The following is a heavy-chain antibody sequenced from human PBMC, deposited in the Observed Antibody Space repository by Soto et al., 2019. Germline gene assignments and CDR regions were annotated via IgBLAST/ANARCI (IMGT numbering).Heavy chain of an antibody. Sequence: GGSLRLSCETSGLTFGDYYMSWIRQAQGRGLEWVSLINSTGTTIQYADSVKCRFTISRDNVRSTLFLMMNNLKSEDTAVYYCARDLPFVDLHYYFDSWGQGTLVTVSS. V-gene: IGHV3-11*01. J-gene: IGHJ4*02. CDR3: ARDLPFVDLHYYFDS. CDR1: GLTFGDYY. CDR2: INSTGTTI. D-gene: IGHD3-10*01.